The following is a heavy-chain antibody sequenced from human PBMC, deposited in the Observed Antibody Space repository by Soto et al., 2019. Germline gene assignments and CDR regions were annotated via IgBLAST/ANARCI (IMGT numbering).Heavy chain of an antibody. V-gene: IGHV4-31*03. CDR1: SGSISSGGYY. CDR3: AREDGAVAVYH. J-gene: IGHJ5*02. CDR2: IYYSGST. Sequence: QVQLQESGPGLVKPSQTLSLTCTVSSGSISSGGYYWSWIRQHPGKGLEWIGYIYYSGSTYYNPSLKSRVTISVDTSKNQFSLKLSSMSAADTAVYYCAREDGAVAVYHWGQGTLVTVSS. D-gene: IGHD6-19*01.